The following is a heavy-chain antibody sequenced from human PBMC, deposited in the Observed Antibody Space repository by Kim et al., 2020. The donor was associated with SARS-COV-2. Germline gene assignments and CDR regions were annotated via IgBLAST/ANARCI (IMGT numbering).Heavy chain of an antibody. CDR2: IYYSGST. V-gene: IGHV4-39*01. D-gene: IGHD4-4*01. CDR3: ARPGPTAVVANWFDP. J-gene: IGHJ5*02. Sequence: SETLSLTCTVSGGSISSSSYYWGWIRQPPGKGLEWIGSIYYSGSTYYKSPHKSRAITLVDTNKHLSLMMLSSVTAADTAAYYCARPGPTAVVANWFDPWG. CDR1: GGSISSSSYY.